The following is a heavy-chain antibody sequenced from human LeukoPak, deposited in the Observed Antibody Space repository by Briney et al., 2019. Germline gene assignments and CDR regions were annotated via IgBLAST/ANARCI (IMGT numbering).Heavy chain of an antibody. V-gene: IGHV5-51*01. CDR1: GYTFTSYW. J-gene: IGHJ4*02. Sequence: GESLKISCKGSGYTFTSYWIAWMRQMPGKGLEWMGIVYPGDSDTRYSPSFQGQVTISADKSIRTAYLQWRTLKASDTAIYYCARVSPYSFGYLFDYWGQGTLVTVSS. CDR3: ARVSPYSFGYLFDY. D-gene: IGHD3-22*01. CDR2: VYPGDSDT.